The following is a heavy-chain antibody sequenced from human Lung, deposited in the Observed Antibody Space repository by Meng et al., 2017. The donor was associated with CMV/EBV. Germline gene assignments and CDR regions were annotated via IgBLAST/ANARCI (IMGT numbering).Heavy chain of an antibody. CDR2: INPNSGGT. CDR1: GYTFTGYY. CDR3: ARPPVSEGIVGVTADNY. D-gene: IGHD2-2*01. Sequence: ASXXVSXKASGYTFTGYYMHWVRQAPGQGLEWMGWINPNSGGTNYAQKCQGRVTMTRDTSISTAYMELSRLRAEDTAVYYCARPPVSEGIVGVTADNYWGQGXLVTVSS. V-gene: IGHV1-2*02. J-gene: IGHJ4*01.